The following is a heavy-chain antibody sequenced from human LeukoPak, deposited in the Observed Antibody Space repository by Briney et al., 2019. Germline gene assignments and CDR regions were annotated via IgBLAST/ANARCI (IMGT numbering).Heavy chain of an antibody. D-gene: IGHD2-21*02. J-gene: IGHJ5*02. Sequence: GASVKVSCKASGYTFTSYYMHWVRQAPGQGLEWMGIINPSGGSTSYAQKFQGRVTMTRDMSTSTVYMELSSLRSEDTAAYYCARGLAYCGGDCYSGGNWFDPWGQGTLVTVSS. CDR3: ARGLAYCGGDCYSGGNWFDP. CDR2: INPSGGST. CDR1: GYTFTSYY. V-gene: IGHV1-46*01.